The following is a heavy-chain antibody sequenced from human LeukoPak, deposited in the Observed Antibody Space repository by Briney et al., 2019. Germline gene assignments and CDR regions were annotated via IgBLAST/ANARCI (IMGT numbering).Heavy chain of an antibody. D-gene: IGHD3-22*01. CDR3: AKTRITMIVVVTDGGMDV. CDR1: GFTFSSHA. V-gene: IGHV3-23*01. CDR2: ISDNGGST. Sequence: GGSLRLSCAASGFTFSSHAMNWVRQAPGKGLEWVSLISDNGGSTDYADSVKGRFTISRDNSRNTLYLQMKSLRAEDTAVYYCAKTRITMIVVVTDGGMDVWGQGTTVTVSS. J-gene: IGHJ6*02.